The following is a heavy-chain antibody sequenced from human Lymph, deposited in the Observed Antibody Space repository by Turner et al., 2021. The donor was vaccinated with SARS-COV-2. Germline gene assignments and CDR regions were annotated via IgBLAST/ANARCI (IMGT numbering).Heavy chain of an antibody. CDR1: GGTFSSYA. D-gene: IGHD1-26*01. J-gene: IGHJ5*02. V-gene: IGHV1-69*04. CDR2: VIPIRGIA. CDR3: ARGRLDAFGGGYYSWFDP. Sequence: QVQLVQSGAEVKKPGSSVQVSCKASGGTFSSYAINWVRQAPGQGLEWMVRVIPIRGIANYAQKFQGRVTITADKSTSTAYMELSSLRSEDTAVYYCARGRLDAFGGGYYSWFDPWGQGTLVTVSS.